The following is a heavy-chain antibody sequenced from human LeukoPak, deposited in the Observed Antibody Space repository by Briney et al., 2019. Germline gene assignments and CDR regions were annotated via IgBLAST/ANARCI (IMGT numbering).Heavy chain of an antibody. V-gene: IGHV3-48*01. Sequence: GGSLRLSCAASGFTFSSYSMNWVRQAPGKGLEWVSYISSSSSTIYYADSVKGRYTISRDNAKNSLYLQMNSLRAEDTAVYYCARDRSSSGLDYWGQGTLVTASS. J-gene: IGHJ4*02. CDR3: ARDRSSSGLDY. CDR1: GFTFSSYS. CDR2: ISSSSSTI. D-gene: IGHD6-6*01.